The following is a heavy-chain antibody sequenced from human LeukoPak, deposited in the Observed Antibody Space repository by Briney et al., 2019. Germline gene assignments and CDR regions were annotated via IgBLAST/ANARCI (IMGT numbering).Heavy chain of an antibody. D-gene: IGHD3-10*01. CDR1: GYTFTNFD. Sequence: GASVKVSCKASGYTFTNFDIMWVRQATGQGLEWMGWVNTNSGGTGYAQKFQGRVSMTGDTSIGTAYMELSSLRSEDTAIYYCARGRGGTIIRGYLDSWGQGTLVSVSS. J-gene: IGHJ4*02. CDR3: ARGRGGTIIRGYLDS. V-gene: IGHV1-8*01. CDR2: VNTNSGGT.